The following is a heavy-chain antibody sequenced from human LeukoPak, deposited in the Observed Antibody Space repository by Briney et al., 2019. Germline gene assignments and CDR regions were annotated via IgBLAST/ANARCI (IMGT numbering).Heavy chain of an antibody. Sequence: SETLSLTCTVSGYSISSGYYWGWIRQPPGKGLEWIGSIYHSGSTYYNPSLKSRVTISVDTSKNQFSLKLSSVTAADTAVYYCARDGTTSFGGYWGQGTLVTVSS. D-gene: IGHD3-3*01. J-gene: IGHJ4*02. CDR3: ARDGTTSFGGY. V-gene: IGHV4-38-2*02. CDR1: GYSISSGYY. CDR2: IYHSGST.